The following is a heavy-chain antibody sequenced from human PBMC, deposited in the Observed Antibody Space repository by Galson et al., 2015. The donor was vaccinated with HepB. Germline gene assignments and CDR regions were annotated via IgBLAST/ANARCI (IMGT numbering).Heavy chain of an antibody. Sequence: QSGAEVKKPGESLRISCKGSGYNFTSYWISWVRQMPGKGLEWMGRIDPSDSFSHYSPSFQGHVTISADKSINTAFLQWSSLKASDTAIYYCARPPSESSGWAYYGMDIWGQGTTVTVSS. CDR1: GYNFTSYW. CDR2: IDPSDSFS. J-gene: IGHJ6*02. D-gene: IGHD6-19*01. V-gene: IGHV5-10-1*01. CDR3: ARPPSESSGWAYYGMDI.